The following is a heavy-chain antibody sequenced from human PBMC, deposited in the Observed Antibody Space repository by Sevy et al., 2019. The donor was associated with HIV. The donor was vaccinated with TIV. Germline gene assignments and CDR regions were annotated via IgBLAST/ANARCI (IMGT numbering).Heavy chain of an antibody. Sequence: GGSLRLSCTTSGFTFGDYAMNWVRQAPGKGLEWVAFLKSKADGGTVDHAASVKGRFTISRDDSKSISYLQMNDLTTEDTGVYYCTRWKGLQSIFDYWGQGALVTVSS. CDR2: LKSKADGGTV. CDR3: TRWKGLQSIFDY. CDR1: GFTFGDYA. D-gene: IGHD1-1*01. J-gene: IGHJ4*02. V-gene: IGHV3-49*04.